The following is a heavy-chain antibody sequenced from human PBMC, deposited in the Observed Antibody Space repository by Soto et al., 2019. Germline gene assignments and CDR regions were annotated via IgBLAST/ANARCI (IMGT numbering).Heavy chain of an antibody. CDR2: ISGSGGST. D-gene: IGHD3-22*01. V-gene: IGHV3-23*01. Sequence: GGSLRLSCAASGFTFSIYAMSLVLRAPGKGLDWVSAISGSGGSTYYADSVKGRFTISRDNSKNTLYLQMNSLRAEDTAVYYCAKGYKRITMIVVVIGAFDIWGQGTMVTVS. CDR3: AKGYKRITMIVVVIGAFDI. CDR1: GFTFSIYA. J-gene: IGHJ3*02.